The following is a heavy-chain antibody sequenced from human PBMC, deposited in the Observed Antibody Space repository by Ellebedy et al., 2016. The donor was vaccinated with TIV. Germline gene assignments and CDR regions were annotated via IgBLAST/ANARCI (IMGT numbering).Heavy chain of an antibody. CDR3: ASAKYYGSGTYAHYLDY. CDR2: IYPGDSDS. Sequence: KVSCKVSGYTFTNYWIGWVRQMPGKGLEWMGIIYPGDSDSRYNPSFQGQVTISADKSISTAYLQWSSLKASDTAMYYCASAKYYGSGTYAHYLDYWGQGTLVTVSS. CDR1: GYTFTNYW. J-gene: IGHJ4*02. D-gene: IGHD3-10*01. V-gene: IGHV5-51*01.